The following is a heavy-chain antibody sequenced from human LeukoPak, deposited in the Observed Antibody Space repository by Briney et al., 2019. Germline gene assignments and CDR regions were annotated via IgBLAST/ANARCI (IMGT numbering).Heavy chain of an antibody. CDR1: GLTFSHYA. D-gene: IGHD5-12*01. Sequence: PGGSLRLSCAVSGLTFSHYAMSWVPQAPGTGLERVGSLTDSGDATYYADSVKGRLTISRDNSNSTLYLHISGLRDEDTAVYYCARGYSHNSGGWLDPWGQGTLVTVSS. V-gene: IGHV3-23*01. CDR3: ARGYSHNSGGWLDP. CDR2: LTDSGDAT. J-gene: IGHJ5*02.